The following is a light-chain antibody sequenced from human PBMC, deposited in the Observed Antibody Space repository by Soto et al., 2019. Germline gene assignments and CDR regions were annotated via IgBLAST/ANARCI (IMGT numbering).Light chain of an antibody. V-gene: IGKV1D-12*01. CDR1: QAISTW. CDR3: QQANSFPRT. J-gene: IGKJ1*01. CDR2: AAS. Sequence: DIQMTQSPSSVSASVGDRVTITCRASQAISTWLAWYQQKPGKAPKLLIYAASNLHTGVPSRFSGSGSWTDFTLTISSLQPEDFATYYCQQANSFPRTFGQGTKVEIK.